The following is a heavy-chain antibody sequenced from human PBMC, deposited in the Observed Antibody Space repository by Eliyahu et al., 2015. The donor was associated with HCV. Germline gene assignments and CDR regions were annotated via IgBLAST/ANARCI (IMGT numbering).Heavy chain of an antibody. D-gene: IGHD3-10*01. CDR2: IYYSGST. Sequence: QLQLQESGPGLVKPSETLSLTCTVSGXSISSSSYYWGWIRQPPGKGLEWIGSIYYSGSTYYNPSLKSRVTISVDTSKNQFSLKLSSVTAADTAVYYCARQGLTALLWFGEFVCDPWGQGTLVTVSS. V-gene: IGHV4-39*01. CDR1: GXSISSSSYY. CDR3: ARQGLTALLWFGEFVCDP. J-gene: IGHJ5*02.